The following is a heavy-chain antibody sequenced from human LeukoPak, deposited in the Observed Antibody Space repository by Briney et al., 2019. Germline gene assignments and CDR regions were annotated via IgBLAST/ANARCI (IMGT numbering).Heavy chain of an antibody. CDR3: ARGVDCGGDCYPGSDAFDI. CDR2: IYYSGST. Sequence: ASETLSLTCTVSGGSISSGDYYWSWIRQPPGKGLEWIGYIYYSGSTYYNPSLKSRVTISVDTSKNQFSLKLSSVTAADTAVYYCARGVDCGGDCYPGSDAFDIWGQGTMVTVSS. CDR1: GGSISSGDYY. J-gene: IGHJ3*02. V-gene: IGHV4-30-4*01. D-gene: IGHD2-21*02.